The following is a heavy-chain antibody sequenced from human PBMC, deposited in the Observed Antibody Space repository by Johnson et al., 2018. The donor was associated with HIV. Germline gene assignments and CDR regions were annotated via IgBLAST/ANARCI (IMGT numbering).Heavy chain of an antibody. Sequence: QVQLVESGGGVVQPGGSLRLSCAASGFTFSSYGMHWVRQAPGKGLEWVAFIRYDGSNKYYADSVKGRFTISRDNSKNTLYLQMNSRRAEDTAVYYCAKDLEEGQQWLIGAFDIWCQGTMVTVSS. CDR1: GFTFSSYG. CDR3: AKDLEEGQQWLIGAFDI. J-gene: IGHJ3*02. D-gene: IGHD6-19*01. CDR2: IRYDGSNK. V-gene: IGHV3-30*02.